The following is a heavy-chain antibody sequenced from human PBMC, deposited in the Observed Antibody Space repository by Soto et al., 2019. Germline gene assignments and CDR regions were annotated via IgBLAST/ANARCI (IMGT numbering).Heavy chain of an antibody. J-gene: IGHJ5*02. CDR2: IYYSGST. Sequence: QVQLQESGPGLVEPSQTLSLTCTVSGDSIRFSGHYWNWIRQHPGKGLEWIGYIYYSGSTYYNPFLQSRVNISVDTSENHVSLTLTSVTAADTAVYYCARRSTISYLFGPWGQGTLVTVSS. CDR3: ARRSTISYLFGP. D-gene: IGHD3-3*01. V-gene: IGHV4-31*03. CDR1: GDSIRFSGHY.